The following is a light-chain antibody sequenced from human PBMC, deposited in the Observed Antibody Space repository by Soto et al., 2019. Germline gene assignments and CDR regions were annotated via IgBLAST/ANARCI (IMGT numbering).Light chain of an antibody. CDR1: QNVARNY. V-gene: IGKV3-20*01. CDR2: DAS. Sequence: EIVLTQSPGTLSLSPGERATLSCRASQNVARNYLAWYQQRPGQAPRLLIYDASSRATGIPDRFSGSGSGTDFTLTISRLEPEDFAVYYCQQYGSSPPWTFGQGTKVEIK. CDR3: QQYGSSPPWT. J-gene: IGKJ1*01.